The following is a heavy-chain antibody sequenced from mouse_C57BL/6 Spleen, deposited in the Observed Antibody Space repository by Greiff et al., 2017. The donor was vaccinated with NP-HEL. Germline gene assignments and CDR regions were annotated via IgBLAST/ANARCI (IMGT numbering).Heavy chain of an antibody. CDR3: ARRWYDYDRGYAMDY. V-gene: IGHV5-6*01. D-gene: IGHD2-4*01. Sequence: EVQLVESGGDLVKPGGSLKLSCAASGFTFSSYGMSWVRQTPDKRLEWVATISSGGSYTYYPDSVKGRFTISRDNAKNTLYLQMSSLKSEDTAMYYCARRWYDYDRGYAMDYWGQGTSVTVSS. CDR2: ISSGGSYT. CDR1: GFTFSSYG. J-gene: IGHJ4*01.